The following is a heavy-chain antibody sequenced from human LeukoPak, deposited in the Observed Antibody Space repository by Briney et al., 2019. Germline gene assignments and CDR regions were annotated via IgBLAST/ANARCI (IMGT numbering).Heavy chain of an antibody. CDR1: GFTFSSYA. V-gene: IGHV3-23*01. Sequence: GSLRLSCAASGFTFSSYAMSWVRQAPGKGLEWVSAISGSGGSTYYADSVKGRFTISRDNSKNTLYLQMNSLRAEDTAVYYCAKDLTMVRGAPLYNWFDPWGQETLVTVSS. CDR3: AKDLTMVRGAPLYNWFDP. D-gene: IGHD3-10*01. CDR2: ISGSGGST. J-gene: IGHJ5*02.